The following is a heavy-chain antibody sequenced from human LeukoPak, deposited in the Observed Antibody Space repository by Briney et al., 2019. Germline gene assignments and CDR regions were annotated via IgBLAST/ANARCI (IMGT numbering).Heavy chain of an antibody. Sequence: GGSLRLSCAGSGFTFSSPWMGWVRQAPGKGLEWLANIKEDGHEKYYVDSVQGRFTISRDNAKNSLFLQMDSLRAEDTAVYFCARHGYYVFDYWGQGTLVTVSS. CDR1: GFTFSSPW. V-gene: IGHV3-7*01. D-gene: IGHD4-17*01. J-gene: IGHJ4*02. CDR3: ARHGYYVFDY. CDR2: IKEDGHEK.